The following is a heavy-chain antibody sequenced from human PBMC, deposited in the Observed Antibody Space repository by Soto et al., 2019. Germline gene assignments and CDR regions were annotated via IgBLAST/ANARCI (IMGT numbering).Heavy chain of an antibody. CDR2: ISSSSSYI. CDR1: GFTFSSYS. J-gene: IGHJ3*02. Sequence: EVQLVESGGGLVKPGGSLRLSCAASGFTFSSYSMNWVRQAPGKGLEWVSSISSSSSYIYYADSVKGRFTISRDNAKNSLYLQMNSLRAEDTAVYYCARSVKTLLRDAFDIWGQGTMVTVSS. V-gene: IGHV3-21*01. CDR3: ARSVKTLLRDAFDI. D-gene: IGHD2-15*01.